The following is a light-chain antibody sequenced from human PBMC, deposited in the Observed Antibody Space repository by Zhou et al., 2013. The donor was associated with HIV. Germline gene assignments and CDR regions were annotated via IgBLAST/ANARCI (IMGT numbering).Light chain of an antibody. J-gene: IGKJ3*01. CDR2: GAS. Sequence: EIVLTQSPGTLSLSPGERATLSCRASQSVSSSYLAWYQQRPGQAPRLLIYGASSRATGIPDRFSGSGSGTDFTLTISRLEPEDFAMYYCQQYGSSPQGFGPGTKVDIK. CDR3: QQYGSSPQG. V-gene: IGKV3-20*01. CDR1: QSVSSSY.